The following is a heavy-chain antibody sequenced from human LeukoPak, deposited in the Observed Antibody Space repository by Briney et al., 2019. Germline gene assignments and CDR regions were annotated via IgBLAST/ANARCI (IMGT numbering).Heavy chain of an antibody. Sequence: PSETLSLTCAAYGGSFSGYYWSWIRQPPGKGLEWIGEINHSGGTNYNPSLKSRVTISVDTSKNQFSLKLSSVTAADTAVYYCARGIPHHNWIYVVVGYVDYWGQGTLVTVSS. V-gene: IGHV4-34*01. D-gene: IGHD1-7*01. J-gene: IGHJ4*02. CDR2: INHSGGT. CDR1: GGSFSGYY. CDR3: ARGIPHHNWIYVVVGYVDY.